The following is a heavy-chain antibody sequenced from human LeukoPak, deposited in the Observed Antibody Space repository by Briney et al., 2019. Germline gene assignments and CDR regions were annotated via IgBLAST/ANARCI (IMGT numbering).Heavy chain of an antibody. J-gene: IGHJ4*02. CDR3: ARGLVGATSGEVFDY. Sequence: PSETLSLTCAVYGGSFSGYYWSWIRQPPGKGLEWIAEINHSGSTNYNPSLKSRVTISVDTSKNQFSLKLSSVTAADTAVYYCARGLVGATSGEVFDYWGQGTLVTVSS. CDR2: INHSGST. D-gene: IGHD1-26*01. V-gene: IGHV4-34*01. CDR1: GGSFSGYY.